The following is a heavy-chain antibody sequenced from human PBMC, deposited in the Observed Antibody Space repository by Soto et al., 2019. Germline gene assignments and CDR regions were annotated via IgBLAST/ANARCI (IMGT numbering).Heavy chain of an antibody. Sequence: EVQLVESGGGLVRPGRSLRLSCAASGCTFDDDAMHWVGPAPGKGLEWGSGISWNSGSIGYADSVKGRLTIARDNSKNYLYLQMKSLRAEDTALYYFEKAGSRLPAAIGRYNWFDPWGQVTLGTVSS. CDR1: GCTFDDDA. J-gene: IGHJ5*02. CDR2: ISWNSGSI. CDR3: EKAGSRLPAAIGRYNWFDP. V-gene: IGHV3-9*01. D-gene: IGHD2-2*02.